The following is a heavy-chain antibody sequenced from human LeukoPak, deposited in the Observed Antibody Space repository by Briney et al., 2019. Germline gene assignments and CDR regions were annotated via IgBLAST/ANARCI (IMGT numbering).Heavy chain of an antibody. V-gene: IGHV4-61*05. CDR3: ARAPYYYDSNNDAFDI. J-gene: IGHJ3*02. D-gene: IGHD3-22*01. CDR2: IYTSGST. CDR1: GASISGSGYY. Sequence: SETLSLTCAVSGASISGSGYYLGWIRQPPGKGLEWIGRIYTSGSTNYNPSPKSRGTMSVDTSKNQFSLKLSSVTAADTAVYYCARAPYYYDSNNDAFDIWGQGTMVTVSS.